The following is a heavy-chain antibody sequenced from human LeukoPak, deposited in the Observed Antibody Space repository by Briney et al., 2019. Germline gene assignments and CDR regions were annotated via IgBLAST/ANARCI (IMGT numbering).Heavy chain of an antibody. J-gene: IGHJ6*04. CDR3: AELGITMIGGV. CDR2: ISSSGSTI. V-gene: IGHV3-48*03. Sequence: GGSLRLSCAASGFTFSSYEMNWVRQAPGKGLEWVSYISSSGSTIYYADSVKGRFTISRDNAKNSLYLQMHSLRAEDTAVYYCAELGITMIGGVWGKGTTVTISS. CDR1: GFTFSSYE. D-gene: IGHD3-10*02.